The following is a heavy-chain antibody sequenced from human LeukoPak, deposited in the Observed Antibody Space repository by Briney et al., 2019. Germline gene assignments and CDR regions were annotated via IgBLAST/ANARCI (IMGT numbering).Heavy chain of an antibody. J-gene: IGHJ3*01. Sequence: PSETLSLTCTVSGGAINTSSYYWSWIRQPPGKGLDWIGSIFYSGSTYYNPSLKSRVTIFVDTSKNQFSLKLSSVTATDTAVYYCARTYGDYDDAFDVWGQGTMVTVSS. CDR1: GGAINTSSYY. CDR3: ARTYGDYDDAFDV. CDR2: IFYSGST. D-gene: IGHD4-17*01. V-gene: IGHV4-39*01.